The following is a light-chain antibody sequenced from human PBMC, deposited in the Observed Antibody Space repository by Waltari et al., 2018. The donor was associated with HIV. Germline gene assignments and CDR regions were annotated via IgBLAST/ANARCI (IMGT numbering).Light chain of an antibody. CDR2: EVS. V-gene: IGLV2-23*02. CDR1: SSGIGLYNV. CDR3: CSYAASSTSPMV. J-gene: IGLJ1*01. Sequence: QSALTQPASVSGSPGQSITLSCTGTSSGIGLYNVVSWYQQHPNIAPKLLIYEVSKRPSGVSARFSASKSGNTASPTISGLQADDEADYYCCSYAASSTSPMVFGTGTKVTVL.